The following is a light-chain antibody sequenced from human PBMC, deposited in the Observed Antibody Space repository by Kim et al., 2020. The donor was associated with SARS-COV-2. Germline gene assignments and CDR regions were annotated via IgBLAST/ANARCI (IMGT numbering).Light chain of an antibody. CDR2: DAS. CDR3: QQYDDWPPWT. Sequence: SPGESATLSCRASQSVGRNVAWYQQKPGQAPRLLIYDASTRATGIPARFSGSGSGTEFTLTISSLQSEDLAVYCCQQYDDWPPWTFGQGTKVDIK. CDR1: QSVGRN. V-gene: IGKV3-15*01. J-gene: IGKJ1*01.